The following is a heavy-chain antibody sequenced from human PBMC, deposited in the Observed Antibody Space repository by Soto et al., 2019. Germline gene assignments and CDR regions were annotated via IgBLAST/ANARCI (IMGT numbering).Heavy chain of an antibody. Sequence: PSETLSLTCTVSGGSISSYYWSWIRQPPGKGLEWIGYIYYSGSTNYNPSLKSRVTISVDTSKNQFSLKLSSVTAADTAVYYCSSHIVVEDWYYFDYWGPGTLVTVSS. D-gene: IGHD2-21*01. J-gene: IGHJ4*02. CDR3: SSHIVVEDWYYFDY. CDR1: GGSISSYY. CDR2: IYYSGST. V-gene: IGHV4-59*08.